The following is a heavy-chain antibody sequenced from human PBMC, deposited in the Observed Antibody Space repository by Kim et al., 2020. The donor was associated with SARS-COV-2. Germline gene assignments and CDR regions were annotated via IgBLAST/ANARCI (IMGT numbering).Heavy chain of an antibody. CDR1: GFTFSSYG. CDR3: ARDHRGYIYGTIDY. J-gene: IGHJ4*02. CDR2: IWYDGSNK. V-gene: IGHV3-33*01. Sequence: GGSLRLSCAASGFTFSSYGMHWVRQAPGKGLEWVAVIWYDGSNKYYADSVKGRFTISRDNSKNTLYLQMNSLRAEDTAVYYCARDHRGYIYGTIDYWGAGNLVTVSS. D-gene: IGHD5-18*01.